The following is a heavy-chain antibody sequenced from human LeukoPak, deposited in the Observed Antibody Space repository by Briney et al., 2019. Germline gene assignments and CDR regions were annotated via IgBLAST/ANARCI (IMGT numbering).Heavy chain of an antibody. CDR1: GGTFSSYA. CDR3: ASLGPCSSTSCYMFDY. Sequence: SVKVSCKASGGTFSSYAISWVRQATGQGLEWMGGIIPIFGTANYAQKFQGRVTITADESTSTAYMELSSLRSEDTAVYYCASLGPCSSTSCYMFDYWGQGTLVTVSS. D-gene: IGHD2-2*02. V-gene: IGHV1-69*13. CDR2: IIPIFGTA. J-gene: IGHJ4*02.